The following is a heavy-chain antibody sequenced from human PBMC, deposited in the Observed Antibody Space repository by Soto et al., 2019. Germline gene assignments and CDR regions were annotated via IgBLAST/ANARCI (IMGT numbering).Heavy chain of an antibody. D-gene: IGHD4-17*01. CDR2: IHLGGSDT. J-gene: IGHJ4*02. CDR3: ARQVDDGDYTGVTPFDY. V-gene: IGHV5-51*01. CDR1: GYSSANFW. Sequence: GESLKISCKASGYSSANFWIGWVRQMPGKGLEWMGFIHLGGSDTRYTPSFQDQVTISAAKSINTAYLQWSSLKASDTAMYSCARQVDDGDYTGVTPFDYWGQGTLVTVSS.